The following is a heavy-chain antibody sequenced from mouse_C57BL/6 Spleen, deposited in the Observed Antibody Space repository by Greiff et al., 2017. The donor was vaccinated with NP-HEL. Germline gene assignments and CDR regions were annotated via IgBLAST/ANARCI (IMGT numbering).Heavy chain of an antibody. V-gene: IGHV1-81*01. Sequence: QVQLQQSGAELARPGASVKLSCKASGYTFTSYGISWVKQRTGQGLEWIGEIYPRSGNTYYNEKFKGKATLTADKSSSTAYMELRSLTSEDSAVYFCASYYGSSYRFAYWGKGTRVTVAA. CDR2: IYPRSGNT. CDR3: ASYYGSSYRFAY. J-gene: IGHJ3*01. CDR1: GYTFTSYG. D-gene: IGHD1-1*01.